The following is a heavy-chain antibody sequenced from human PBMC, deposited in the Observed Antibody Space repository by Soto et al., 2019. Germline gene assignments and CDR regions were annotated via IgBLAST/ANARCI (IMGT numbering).Heavy chain of an antibody. CDR3: AKGLVGYVFGVQDYYFGMDV. V-gene: IGHV3-30*18. D-gene: IGHD1-26*01. J-gene: IGHJ6*02. Sequence: QVQLVESGGGVVQPGRSLRLSCGASGFKFSTYGMHWVRQAPGKGLEWVAVISYDGNNKDYADSVKGRFTIYRDNSKNTSYLQMNSLRAEDTAVYYCAKGLVGYVFGVQDYYFGMDVWGQGTTVAVSS. CDR1: GFKFSTYG. CDR2: ISYDGNNK.